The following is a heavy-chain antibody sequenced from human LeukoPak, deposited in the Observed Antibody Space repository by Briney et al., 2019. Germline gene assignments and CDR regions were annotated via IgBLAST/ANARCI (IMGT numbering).Heavy chain of an antibody. CDR3: ARDGHYYGSGSYYYMDV. V-gene: IGHV1-69*13. Sequence: ASVKVSCKASGYTFTSYAISWVRQAPGQGLEWMGGIIPIFGTANYAQKFQGRVTITADESTSTAYMELSSLRSEDTAVYYCARDGHYYGSGSYYYMDVWGKGTTVTISS. J-gene: IGHJ6*03. CDR1: GYTFTSYA. CDR2: IIPIFGTA. D-gene: IGHD3-10*01.